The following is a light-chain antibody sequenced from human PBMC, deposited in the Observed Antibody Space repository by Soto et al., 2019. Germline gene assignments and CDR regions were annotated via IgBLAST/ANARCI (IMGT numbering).Light chain of an antibody. CDR3: AAWDDSLGAYV. Sequence: QSLLTQPPSASATPEQRVTISCSGSNSNIGTNTVNWYQQLPGTAPRLLIYTNNQRPSGVPQRFSGSKTGTSASLAIGGLQSEDGADYYCAAWDDSLGAYVFGTGTKVTVL. V-gene: IGLV1-44*01. CDR1: NSNIGTNT. CDR2: TNN. J-gene: IGLJ1*01.